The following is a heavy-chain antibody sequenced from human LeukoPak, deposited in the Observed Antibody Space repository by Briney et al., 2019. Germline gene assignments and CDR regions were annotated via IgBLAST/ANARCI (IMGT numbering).Heavy chain of an antibody. CDR3: ARQGFLRDYYCGMDV. CDR1: GGSISSSSYY. CDR2: IYYSGST. J-gene: IGHJ6*02. V-gene: IGHV4-39*01. Sequence: SETLSLTCTVSGGSISSSSYYWGWIRQPPGKGPEWIGSIYYSGSTYYNPSLKSRVTISVDTSKNQFSLKLSSVTAADTAVYYCARQGFLRDYYCGMDVWGQGTTVTVSS.